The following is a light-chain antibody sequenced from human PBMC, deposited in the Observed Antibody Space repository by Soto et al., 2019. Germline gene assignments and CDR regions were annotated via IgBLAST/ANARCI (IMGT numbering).Light chain of an antibody. J-gene: IGLJ1*01. CDR1: SSNIGSNY. V-gene: IGLV1-47*01. Sequence: QSALTQPPSASGTPGQRVTISCSGSSSNIGSNYVYWYQQLPGTAPKLLIYRNNQRPSGVPDRFSGSKSGTSASLAISGLRSEDEADYYCAAWDDSLSGQVFGTGTKVTVL. CDR2: RNN. CDR3: AAWDDSLSGQV.